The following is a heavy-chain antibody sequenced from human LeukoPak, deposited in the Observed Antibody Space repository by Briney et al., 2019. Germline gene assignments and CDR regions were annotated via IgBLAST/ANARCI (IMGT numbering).Heavy chain of an antibody. V-gene: IGHV1-18*01. J-gene: IGHJ3*02. D-gene: IGHD2-15*01. Sequence: ASVKVSCKASGYTFTSYGICWVRQAPGQGLEWMGWISAYNGNTNYAQKLQGRVTMTTDTSTSTAYMELRSLRSDDTAVYYCARERGYCSGGSCPGAFDIWGQGTMVTVSS. CDR2: ISAYNGNT. CDR1: GYTFTSYG. CDR3: ARERGYCSGGSCPGAFDI.